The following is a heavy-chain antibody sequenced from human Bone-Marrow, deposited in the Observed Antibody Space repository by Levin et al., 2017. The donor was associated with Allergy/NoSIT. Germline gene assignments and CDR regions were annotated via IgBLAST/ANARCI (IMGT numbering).Heavy chain of an antibody. CDR3: AKDKEIRFGVVMGMDV. CDR2: ISWNSGSI. CDR1: GFTFDDYA. V-gene: IGHV3-9*01. D-gene: IGHD3-3*01. J-gene: IGHJ6*02. Sequence: GGSLRLSCAASGFTFDDYAMHWVRQAPGKGLEWVSGISWNSGSIGYADSVKGRFTISRDNAKNSLYLQMNSLRAEDTALYYCAKDKEIRFGVVMGMDVWGQGTTVTVSS.